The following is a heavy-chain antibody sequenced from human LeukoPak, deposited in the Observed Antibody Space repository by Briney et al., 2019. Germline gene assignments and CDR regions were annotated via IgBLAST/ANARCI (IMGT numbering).Heavy chain of an antibody. Sequence: GRSLRLSCAASGFTFSSYAMSWVRQAPGKGLEWVSAISGSGGSTYYADSVKGRFTISRDNSKNTLYLQMNSLRAEDTAVYYCAKGDYTPYYYYGMDVWGQGTTVTVSS. J-gene: IGHJ6*02. CDR2: ISGSGGST. CDR3: AKGDYTPYYYYGMDV. CDR1: GFTFSSYA. D-gene: IGHD4-11*01. V-gene: IGHV3-23*01.